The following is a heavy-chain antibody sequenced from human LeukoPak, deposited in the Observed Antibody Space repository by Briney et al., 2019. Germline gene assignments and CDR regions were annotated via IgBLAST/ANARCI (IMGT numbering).Heavy chain of an antibody. CDR1: GYTFTSYY. V-gene: IGHV1-46*01. CDR2: INPSGGST. Sequence: GASVKVSCKASGYTFTSYYMHWVRQAPGQGLEWMGIINPSGGSTSYAQKFQGRVTITADKSTSTAYMELSSLRSEDTAVYYCARDPTVVNSAGYAFDIWGQGTMVTVSS. D-gene: IGHD4-23*01. CDR3: ARDPTVVNSAGYAFDI. J-gene: IGHJ3*02.